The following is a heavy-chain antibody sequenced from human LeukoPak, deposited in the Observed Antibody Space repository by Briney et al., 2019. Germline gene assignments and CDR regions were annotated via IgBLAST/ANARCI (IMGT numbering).Heavy chain of an antibody. D-gene: IGHD5-12*01. CDR2: ISGSGGST. V-gene: IGHV3-23*01. Sequence: GGPLRLSCAASGFTFSSYAMSWVRQAPGKGLEWVSTISGSGGSTYYADSVKGRFTISRDNSKNTLYLQMNSLRAEDTAVYYCAKDRGYSGYDHIDYWGQGTLVTVSS. CDR3: AKDRGYSGYDHIDY. J-gene: IGHJ4*02. CDR1: GFTFSSYA.